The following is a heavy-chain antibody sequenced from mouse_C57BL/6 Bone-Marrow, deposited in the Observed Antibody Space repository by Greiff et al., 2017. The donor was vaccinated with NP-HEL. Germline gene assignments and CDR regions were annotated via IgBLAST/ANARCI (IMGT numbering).Heavy chain of an antibody. Sequence: EVQLQQSGLELVKPGASVKISCKASGYTFTDYYMNWVKQSHGKSLEWIGDINPNNGGTSYNQKFKGKATLTVDKSSSTAYMELRSLTSEDSAVYYCARGAGTPFAYWGQGTLVTVSA. V-gene: IGHV1-26*01. CDR3: ARGAGTPFAY. CDR1: GYTFTDYY. J-gene: IGHJ3*01. CDR2: INPNNGGT. D-gene: IGHD4-1*01.